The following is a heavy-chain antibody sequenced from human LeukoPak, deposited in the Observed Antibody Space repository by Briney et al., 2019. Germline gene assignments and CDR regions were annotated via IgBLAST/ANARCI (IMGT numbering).Heavy chain of an antibody. CDR1: GGSINSSNYY. CDR2: IYYSGST. CDR3: ARNRDSNGWYDFDY. V-gene: IGHV4-39*01. Sequence: SETLSLTCTVSGGSINSSNYYWGWIRQPPGKGLEWIGSIYYSGSTYCNPSLKSRVSISVDTSKDQFSLKLSSVTAADTAVYHCARNRDSNGWYDFDYWGQGTLVTVSS. J-gene: IGHJ4*02. D-gene: IGHD6-19*01.